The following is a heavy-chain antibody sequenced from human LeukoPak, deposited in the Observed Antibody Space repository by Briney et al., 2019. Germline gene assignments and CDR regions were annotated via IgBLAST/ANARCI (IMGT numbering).Heavy chain of an antibody. D-gene: IGHD6-19*01. Sequence: SQTLSLTCTVSGGSISRGGYYWSWIRQPPGKGLEWIGYIYHSGSTYYNPSLKSRVTISVDTSKNQFSLKLSSVTAADTAVYYCARLYSSGWYPFDYWGQGTLVTVSS. V-gene: IGHV4-30-2*01. CDR1: GGSISRGGYY. CDR2: IYHSGST. CDR3: ARLYSSGWYPFDY. J-gene: IGHJ4*02.